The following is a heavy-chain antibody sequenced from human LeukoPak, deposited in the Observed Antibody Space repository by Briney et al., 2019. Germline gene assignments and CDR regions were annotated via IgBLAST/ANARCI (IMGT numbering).Heavy chain of an antibody. D-gene: IGHD6-13*01. Sequence: PGGSLRLSCAASGFTFNNYGMHWVRQTPGKGLEWVAFIRYDGSNKYYADSMKGRFTISRDNSKNTLYLQMNSLRAEDTAVYYCAKVRSSSWYGWDYFDYWGQGTLVTVSS. CDR1: GFTFNNYG. CDR3: AKVRSSSWYGWDYFDY. CDR2: IRYDGSNK. J-gene: IGHJ4*02. V-gene: IGHV3-30*02.